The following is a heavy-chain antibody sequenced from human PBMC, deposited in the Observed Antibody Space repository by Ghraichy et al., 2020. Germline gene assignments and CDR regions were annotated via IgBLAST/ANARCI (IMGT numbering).Heavy chain of an antibody. J-gene: IGHJ6*03. CDR3: ARGECTSCHSPDYYYMDV. V-gene: IGHV4-34*01. D-gene: IGHD2-2*01. CDR2: INHSGST. Sequence: SETLSLTCAVYGGSFSGYYWSWIRQPPGKGLEWIGEINHSGSTNYNPSLKSRVTISVDTSKNQFSLKLSSVTAADTAVYYCARGECTSCHSPDYYYMDVWGKGTTVTVSS. CDR1: GGSFSGYY.